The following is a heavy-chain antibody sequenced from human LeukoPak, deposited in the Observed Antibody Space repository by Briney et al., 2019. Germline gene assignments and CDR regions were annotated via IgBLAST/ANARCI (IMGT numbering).Heavy chain of an antibody. CDR1: GSTFSGNY. Sequence: ASVKVSCKASGSTFSGNYIHWVRQPPGQGLEWMGWINPNNGGTNYVQKFQGRVTMTRDTSISTAYMELNRLRSDDTAVYYCARDPGANYFDYWGQGTLVTVSS. CDR3: ARDPGANYFDY. J-gene: IGHJ4*02. V-gene: IGHV1-2*02. CDR2: INPNNGGT. D-gene: IGHD7-27*01.